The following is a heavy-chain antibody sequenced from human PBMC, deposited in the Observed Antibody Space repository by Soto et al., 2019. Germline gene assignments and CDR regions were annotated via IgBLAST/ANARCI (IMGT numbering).Heavy chain of an antibody. J-gene: IGHJ6*02. V-gene: IGHV4-59*08. Sequence: QVQLQKSGPRLVKPSETLSLTCTVSSGPDRSHNWGWIRQPPGRGLEWIGYVYYTGDTAYNPSLRGRLPIFTDTSTNHPSLTLNSVTAADTAVYYCVRQGIDYLHGLVDVWGQGTTVSVSS. CDR1: SGPDRSHN. D-gene: IGHD4-17*01. CDR2: VYYTGDT. CDR3: VRQGIDYLHGLVDV.